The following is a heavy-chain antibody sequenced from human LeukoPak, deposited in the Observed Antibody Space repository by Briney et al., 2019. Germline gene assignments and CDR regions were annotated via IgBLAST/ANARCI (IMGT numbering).Heavy chain of an antibody. Sequence: SETLSLTCTVSGGSISIYYWSWIRQPPGKGLEWIGYIYYSGSTNYNPSLKSRVTISVDTSKNQFSLKLSSVTAADTAVYYCARMAFGGYRYGYGYYFDYWGQGTLVTVSS. CDR2: IYYSGST. CDR1: GGSISIYY. V-gene: IGHV4-59*08. D-gene: IGHD5-18*01. J-gene: IGHJ4*02. CDR3: ARMAFGGYRYGYGYYFDY.